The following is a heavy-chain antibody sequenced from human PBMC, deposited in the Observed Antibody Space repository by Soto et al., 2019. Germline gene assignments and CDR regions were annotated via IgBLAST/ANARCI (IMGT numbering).Heavy chain of an antibody. CDR3: ARDCSSTSCYEGYYYYMDV. Sequence: ASVKVSCKASGYTFTCYGISWVRQAPGQGLEWMGWISAYNGNTNYAQKLQGRVTMTTDTSTSTAYMELRSLRSDDTAVYYCARDCSSTSCYEGYYYYMDVWGKGTTVTVSS. D-gene: IGHD2-2*01. J-gene: IGHJ6*03. CDR1: GYTFTCYG. V-gene: IGHV1-18*01. CDR2: ISAYNGNT.